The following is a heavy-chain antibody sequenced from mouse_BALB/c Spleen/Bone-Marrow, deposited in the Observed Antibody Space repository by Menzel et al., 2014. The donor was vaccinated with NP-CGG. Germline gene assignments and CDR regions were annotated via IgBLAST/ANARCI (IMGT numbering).Heavy chain of an antibody. CDR3: TIGGLDY. CDR1: GYTFTSYW. V-gene: IGHV1S16*01. CDR2: INPSNGGT. Sequence: VQVVESGAELVKPGASVKLSCKASGYTFTSYWMHWVELRPGQGFEWIGEINPSNGGTNYNEKFKRKATLTVDKSSSTAYMQLSSLTSEDSAVYYCTIGGLDYWGQGTTLTVSS. J-gene: IGHJ2*01.